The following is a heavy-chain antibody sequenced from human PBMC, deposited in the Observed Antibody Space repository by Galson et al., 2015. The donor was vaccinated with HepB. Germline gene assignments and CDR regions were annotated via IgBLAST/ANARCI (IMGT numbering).Heavy chain of an antibody. Sequence: CAISGDSVSSNSAAWDWIRLSPSRGLEWLGRTYYRSKWYRNYAGSVKSRITINPDTSKNQFSLQLNSVTPEDTAVYYCARSSGWFDYWGQGTLVTASS. CDR3: ARSSGWFDY. CDR2: TYYRSKWYR. CDR1: GDSVSSNSAA. J-gene: IGHJ5*01. V-gene: IGHV6-1*01. D-gene: IGHD6-19*01.